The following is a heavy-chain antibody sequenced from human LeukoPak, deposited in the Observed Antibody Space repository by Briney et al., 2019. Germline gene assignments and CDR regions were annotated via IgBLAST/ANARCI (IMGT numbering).Heavy chain of an antibody. CDR3: AREIGGEWELRGDAFDI. V-gene: IGHV3-7*01. CDR2: IKQDGSEK. J-gene: IGHJ3*02. D-gene: IGHD1-26*01. Sequence: PGGSLRLSCAASGFTFSDHYMDWVRQAPGKGLEWVANIKQDGSEKYYVDSVKGRFTISRDNAKNSLYLQMNSLRAEDTAVYYCAREIGGEWELRGDAFDIWGQGTMVTVSS. CDR1: GFTFSDHY.